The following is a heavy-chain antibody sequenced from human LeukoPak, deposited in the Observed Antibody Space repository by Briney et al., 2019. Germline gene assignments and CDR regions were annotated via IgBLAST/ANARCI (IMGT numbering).Heavy chain of an antibody. CDR2: INHSGST. Sequence: SETLSLTCAVYGGSFSGYYWSWIRQPPGKGLEWIGEINHSGSTNYNPSLKSRVTISVDTSKNRFSLKLSSVTAADTAVYYCARAKLGYCSSTSCPKTSDYWGQGTLVTVSS. CDR3: ARAKLGYCSSTSCPKTSDY. CDR1: GGSFSGYY. D-gene: IGHD2-2*01. V-gene: IGHV4-34*01. J-gene: IGHJ4*02.